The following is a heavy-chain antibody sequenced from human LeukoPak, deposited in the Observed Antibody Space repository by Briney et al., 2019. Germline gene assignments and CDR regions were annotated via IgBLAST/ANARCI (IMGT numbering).Heavy chain of an antibody. J-gene: IGHJ3*02. V-gene: IGHV4-59*12. CDR1: GGSISSYY. CDR2: IYHSGST. CDR3: ARDVRDNNHSKGAFDI. Sequence: PSETLSLTCTVSGGSISSYYWSWIRKPPGKGLGWIGYIYHSGSTYYNPSLKSRVTISVDRSKNQFSLKLSSVTAADTAVYYCARDVRDNNHSKGAFDIWGQGTMVTVSS. D-gene: IGHD1-14*01.